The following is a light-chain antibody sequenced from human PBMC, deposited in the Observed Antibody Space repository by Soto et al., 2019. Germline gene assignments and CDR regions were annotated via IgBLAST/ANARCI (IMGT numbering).Light chain of an antibody. V-gene: IGKV1-33*01. Sequence: DIPMTQSPSSLSASVGDRVTITCQASQDISNYLNWYQQKPGKAPKLLIYDASNLKTGVPSRFSGSGSGTDFTFTISSLQPEDIATYYCQQYDNLLTFGPGTKVDIK. J-gene: IGKJ3*01. CDR1: QDISNY. CDR3: QQYDNLLT. CDR2: DAS.